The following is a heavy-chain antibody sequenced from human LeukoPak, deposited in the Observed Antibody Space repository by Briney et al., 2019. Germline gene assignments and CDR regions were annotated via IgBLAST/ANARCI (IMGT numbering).Heavy chain of an antibody. Sequence: GGSLRLSCAASGFAFSSYGMHWVRQAPGKGLEWVATISYDGSNVYYADSVKGRFTISRDNSKNTLYLQMSSLRAEDTTAYYCAKDRGSGTYYNYYFGMDVWGQGTTVTVSS. CDR2: ISYDGSNV. CDR3: AKDRGSGTYYNYYFGMDV. V-gene: IGHV3-30*18. CDR1: GFAFSSYG. D-gene: IGHD3-10*01. J-gene: IGHJ6*02.